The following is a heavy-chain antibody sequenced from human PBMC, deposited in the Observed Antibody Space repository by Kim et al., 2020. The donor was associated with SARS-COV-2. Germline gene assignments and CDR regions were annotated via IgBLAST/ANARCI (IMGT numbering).Heavy chain of an antibody. J-gene: IGHJ6*02. D-gene: IGHD6-13*01. CDR3: ARDVAAAGPKQFYYYYYGMDV. CDR2: INHSGST. Sequence: SETLSLTCAVYGGSFSGYYWSWIRQPPGKGLEWIGEINHSGSTTYNPSLKSRVTISVDTSKNQCSLKLSSVTAADTAVYYCARDVAAAGPKQFYYYYYGMDVWGQGTTVTVSS. CDR1: GGSFSGYY. V-gene: IGHV4-34*01.